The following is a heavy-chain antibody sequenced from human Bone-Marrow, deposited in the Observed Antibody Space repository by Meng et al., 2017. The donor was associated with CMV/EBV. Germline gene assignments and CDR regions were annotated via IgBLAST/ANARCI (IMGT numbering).Heavy chain of an antibody. D-gene: IGHD3-10*01. J-gene: IGHJ4*02. Sequence: SETLSLTCTVSGGSMSDFYLNWIRQTPGKGLEWIGCIYYSGSTNYNPSLKSRVTISVDTSKNQFSLKLSSVTAADTAVYYCARATSGFDYWGQGTLVTFSS. CDR3: ARATSGFDY. CDR1: GGSMSDFY. V-gene: IGHV4-59*01. CDR2: IYYSGST.